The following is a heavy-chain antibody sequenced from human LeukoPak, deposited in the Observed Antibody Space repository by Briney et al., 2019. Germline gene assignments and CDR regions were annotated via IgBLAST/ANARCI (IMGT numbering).Heavy chain of an antibody. CDR2: IKQDGSEK. V-gene: IGHV3-7*01. J-gene: IGHJ3*02. D-gene: IGHD3-3*01. CDR1: GFTFSSYW. CDR3: ARDGTIFGVVTLDAFDI. Sequence: PGGSLRLSCTESGFTFSSYWMTWVRQAPGKGLEWVANIKQDGSEKYYVDSVKGRFTISRDNAKNSLYLQMNSLRAEDTAVYYCARDGTIFGVVTLDAFDIWGQGTMVTVSS.